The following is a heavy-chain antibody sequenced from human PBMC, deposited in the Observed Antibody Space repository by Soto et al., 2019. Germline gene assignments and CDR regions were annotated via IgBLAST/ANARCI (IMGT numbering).Heavy chain of an antibody. Sequence: EVQLLESGGGLVQPGGSLRLSCAASGFTFSSYAMTWVRQAPGKGLEWVEALSGNSGTTYSADSVKGRFTISRDNSRNTLYLQISRLRAGDTALYYCAKGSKFTFFSANNFLGQGSLVTVSS. CDR1: GFTFSSYA. CDR3: AKGSKFTFFSANNF. V-gene: IGHV3-23*01. CDR2: LSGNSGTT. D-gene: IGHD3-3*01. J-gene: IGHJ4*02.